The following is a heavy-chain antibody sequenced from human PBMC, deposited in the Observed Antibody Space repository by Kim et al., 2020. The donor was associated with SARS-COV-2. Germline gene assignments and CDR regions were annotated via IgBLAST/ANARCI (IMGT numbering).Heavy chain of an antibody. V-gene: IGHV3-73*01. CDR2: IRSKANSYAT. CDR1: GFTFSGSA. CDR3: TRRSSGKVISGYYYYGMDV. Sequence: GGSLRLSCAASGFTFSGSAMHWVRQASGKGLEWVGRIRSKANSYATAYAASVKGRFTISRDDSKNTAYLQMNSLKTEDTAVYYCTRRSSGKVISGYYYYGMDVWGQGTTVTVSS. D-gene: IGHD6-13*01. J-gene: IGHJ6*02.